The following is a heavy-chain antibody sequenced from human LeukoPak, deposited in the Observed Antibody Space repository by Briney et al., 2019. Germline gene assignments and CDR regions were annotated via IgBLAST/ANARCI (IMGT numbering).Heavy chain of an antibody. CDR1: GYTFTSYA. Sequence: ASVKESCKASGYTFTSYARNGVRQAPGQGLEWMGGINTNTGNPTYAQGFTGRFVFSFDTSVSTAYLQISSLKAEDTAVYYCARVGYSSSLGGYYYYYMDVWGKGSTVTVSS. CDR2: INTNTGNP. V-gene: IGHV7-4-1*02. CDR3: ARVGYSSSLGGYYYYYMDV. D-gene: IGHD6-13*01. J-gene: IGHJ6*03.